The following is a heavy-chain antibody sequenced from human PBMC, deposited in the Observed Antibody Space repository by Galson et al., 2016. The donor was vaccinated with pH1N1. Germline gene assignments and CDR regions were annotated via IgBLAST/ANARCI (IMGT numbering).Heavy chain of an antibody. J-gene: IGHJ6*03. V-gene: IGHV1-69*05. CDR3: ARGPHYYNSYMDV. Sequence: SVKVSCKASGVILNSYGFSWVRQVPGQGPEWMGGIMALFGTATYAQKFQGRVTITMDERTSTAYMELSSLRSEDTAVYYCARGPHYYNSYMDVWGKGTTVTVSS. CDR2: IMALFGTA. CDR1: GVILNSYG.